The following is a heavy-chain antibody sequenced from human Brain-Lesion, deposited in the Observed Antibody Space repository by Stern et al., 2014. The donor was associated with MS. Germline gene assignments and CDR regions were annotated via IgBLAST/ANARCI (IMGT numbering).Heavy chain of an antibody. V-gene: IGHV4-34*01. CDR2: INNSGRI. J-gene: IGHJ4*02. CDR3: ARDVGGAFDY. CDR1: GGSFRGYY. D-gene: IGHD2-21*01. Sequence: QVQLVQWGAGLLKPSETLSLTCGVYGGSFRGYYWTWVRQPPGKGLEWIGEINNSGRITYNPSLESRVTMSVDTSKPQLSLRLSSATAADTAVYYCARDVGGAFDYWGQGTLVTVSS.